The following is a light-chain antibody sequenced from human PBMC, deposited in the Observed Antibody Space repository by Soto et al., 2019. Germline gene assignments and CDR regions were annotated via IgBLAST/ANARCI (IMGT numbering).Light chain of an antibody. Sequence: DIQMTQSPSTLSASVGDRVTITCRASQSISSWFAWYQQKPGKAPKLLIYDASSLESGVPSRFSGSGSGTEFTLTISSLQPDDFATYYGQQYTSYPWTFGQGTKVEIK. CDR1: QSISSW. CDR3: QQYTSYPWT. CDR2: DAS. V-gene: IGKV1-5*01. J-gene: IGKJ1*01.